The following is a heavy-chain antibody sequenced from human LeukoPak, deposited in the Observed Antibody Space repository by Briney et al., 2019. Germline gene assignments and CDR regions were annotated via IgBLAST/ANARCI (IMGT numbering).Heavy chain of an antibody. V-gene: IGHV1-2*02. D-gene: IGHD2-2*01. CDR1: GYTFIHYY. CDR2: INPNSGGT. Sequence: ASVTVSCKASGYTFIHYYMHWVRQAPGQGLEWMGWINPNSGGTKYAQKFQGRVTMTRDTSISTAYMELSGVRYDDTAVYYCARDKSCSTSSCGNSHMDVWGKGTTVTVSS. CDR3: ARDKSCSTSSCGNSHMDV. J-gene: IGHJ6*03.